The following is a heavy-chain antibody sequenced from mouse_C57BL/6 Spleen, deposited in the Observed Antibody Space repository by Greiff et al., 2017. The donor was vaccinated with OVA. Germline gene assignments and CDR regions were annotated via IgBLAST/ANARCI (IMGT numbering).Heavy chain of an antibody. CDR3: APFYDGYYSFAY. CDR1: GYTFTDYN. CDR2: INPNNGGT. V-gene: IGHV1-22*01. D-gene: IGHD2-3*01. J-gene: IGHJ3*01. Sequence: EVQLQQSGPELVKPGASVKMSCKASGYTFTDYNMHWVKQSHGKSLEWIGYINPNNGGTSYNQKFKGKATLTVTKSSSTAYMELLSLTSEDSAVYYCAPFYDGYYSFAYWGQGTLVTVSA.